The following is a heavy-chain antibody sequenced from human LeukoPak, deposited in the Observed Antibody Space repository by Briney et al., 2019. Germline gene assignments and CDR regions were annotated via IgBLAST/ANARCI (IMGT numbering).Heavy chain of an antibody. CDR1: GCAFSSYS. Sequence: GGSLRLSCAASGCAFSSYSMNWVRQAPGRGLEWGSSISSSSSYIYYADSVKGRFTISRNNAKNSLYLQMNSLRAEDTAVYYCARAPRSAIWFGELPCDYWGQGTLVTVSS. CDR2: ISSSSSYI. V-gene: IGHV3-21*01. J-gene: IGHJ4*02. D-gene: IGHD3-10*01. CDR3: ARAPRSAIWFGELPCDY.